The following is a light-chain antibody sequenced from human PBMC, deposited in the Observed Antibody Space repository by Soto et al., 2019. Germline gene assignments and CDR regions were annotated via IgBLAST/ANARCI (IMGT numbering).Light chain of an antibody. CDR2: AS. J-gene: IGKJ3*01. CDR3: QHYGTSAL. Sequence: EIGVTQSPATLSLSPGERATLSCRASQSVSDSYLAWYQQKPGQAPRLLIYASSRATGIPDRFSGSGSGTDYTLTTSRLEPEDFAVYYCQHYGTSALFGPGTKVDIK. V-gene: IGKV3-20*01. CDR1: QSVSDSY.